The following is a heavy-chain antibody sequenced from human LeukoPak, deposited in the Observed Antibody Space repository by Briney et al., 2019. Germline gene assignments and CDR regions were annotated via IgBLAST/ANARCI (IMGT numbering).Heavy chain of an antibody. J-gene: IGHJ4*02. Sequence: GGSLRLSCAASGFTFSSYAMSWVRQAPGKGLEWVSAISGSGGSTYYADSVKGRFTISRDNSKSTLYLQMNSLRAEDTAVYYCATLLDYYGSGSYYLDYWGQGTLVTVSS. V-gene: IGHV3-23*01. CDR2: ISGSGGST. CDR3: ATLLDYYGSGSYYLDY. D-gene: IGHD3-10*01. CDR1: GFTFSSYA.